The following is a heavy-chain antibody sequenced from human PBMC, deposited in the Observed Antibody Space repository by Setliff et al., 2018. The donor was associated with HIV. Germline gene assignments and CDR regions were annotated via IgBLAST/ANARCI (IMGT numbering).Heavy chain of an antibody. CDR3: TRHRGSFDY. J-gene: IGHJ4*02. CDR2: IRYDGSNK. CDR1: GFTFSSYG. D-gene: IGHD1-26*01. V-gene: IGHV3-30*02. Sequence: PGGSLRLSCAASGFTFSSYGMHWVRQAPGKGLEWVAFIRYDGSNKSYGDSVKGRFTISRDNSKNTLYVQMNSLRTEDTAIYYCTRHRGSFDYWGLGTLVTVSS.